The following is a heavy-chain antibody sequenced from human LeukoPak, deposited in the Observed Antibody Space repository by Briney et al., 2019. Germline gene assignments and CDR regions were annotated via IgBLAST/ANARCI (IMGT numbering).Heavy chain of an antibody. V-gene: IGHV4-59*01. Sequence: SETLSLTCTASGGSISSYYWSWIRQPPGKGLEWIGYIYYSGSTNYNPSLKSRVTISVDTSKNQFSLKLSSVTAADTAVYYCARARGYSYGIDYWGQGTLVTVSS. CDR2: IYYSGST. CDR1: GGSISSYY. D-gene: IGHD5-18*01. CDR3: ARARGYSYGIDY. J-gene: IGHJ4*02.